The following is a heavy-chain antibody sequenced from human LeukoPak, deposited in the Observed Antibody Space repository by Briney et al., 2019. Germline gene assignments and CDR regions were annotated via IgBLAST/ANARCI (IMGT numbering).Heavy chain of an antibody. Sequence: SVKVSCKASGGTFSSYAISWVRQAPGQGLEWMGRIIPILGIADYAQKFQGRVTITADKSTSTAYMELSSLRSEDTAVYYCARVITIFGVDSYYFDYWGQGTLVTVSS. D-gene: IGHD3-3*01. J-gene: IGHJ4*02. CDR2: IIPILGIA. V-gene: IGHV1-69*04. CDR3: ARVITIFGVDSYYFDY. CDR1: GGTFSSYA.